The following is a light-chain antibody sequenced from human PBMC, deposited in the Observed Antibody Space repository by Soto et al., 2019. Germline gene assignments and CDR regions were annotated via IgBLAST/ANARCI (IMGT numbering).Light chain of an antibody. CDR3: QQYGSSPLT. CDR2: GAS. Sequence: EILMAQSPATLSVSPGEGATLSCRASQSVNNNLAWYQQKPGQAPRLLIYGASSRATGIPDRFSGSGSGTDFTLTISRLDPEDFAVYYCQQYGSSPLTFGQGTKVDIK. CDR1: QSVNNN. J-gene: IGKJ1*01. V-gene: IGKV3-20*01.